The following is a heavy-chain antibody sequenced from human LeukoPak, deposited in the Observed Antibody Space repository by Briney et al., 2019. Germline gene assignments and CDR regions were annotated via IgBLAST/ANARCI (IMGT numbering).Heavy chain of an antibody. D-gene: IGHD5-24*01. V-gene: IGHV3-23*01. CDR3: QAEDGIRDGYNSDFFDF. CDR1: GFTFSSLA. Sequence: PSVWSLRLSCAASGFTFSSLALSWFRQAPGKGLKWGSAISVNGGITYYADSVKGRCTISRGSSKNTLYLQMNSLRAEDTAVFYFQAEDGIRDGYNSDFFDFWGQGTLVTVSS. J-gene: IGHJ4*02. CDR2: ISVNGGIT.